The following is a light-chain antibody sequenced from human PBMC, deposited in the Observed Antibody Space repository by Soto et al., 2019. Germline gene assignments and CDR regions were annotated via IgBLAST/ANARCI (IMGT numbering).Light chain of an antibody. CDR2: KAS. Sequence: DIQMTQSPSTLSASVGDRVTITCRASQSISSWLAWYQQKPGKAPKLLSYKASSLESGVPSRFSGSGSGTEFPLTISSLQPDDFATYYCQQYNSLWTFGQGTKVEIK. V-gene: IGKV1-5*03. CDR1: QSISSW. J-gene: IGKJ1*01. CDR3: QQYNSLWT.